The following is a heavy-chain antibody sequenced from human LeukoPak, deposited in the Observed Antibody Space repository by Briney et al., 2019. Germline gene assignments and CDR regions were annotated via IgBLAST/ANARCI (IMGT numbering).Heavy chain of an antibody. J-gene: IGHJ4*02. CDR3: ASRQGK. CDR1: GFTFSRYW. CDR2: IKYDGSED. V-gene: IGHV3-7*01. Sequence: PGGSLRLSCAASGFTFSRYWMSWMRQAPGKGLEWVANIKYDGSEDYYVDSVKGRFTISRDNAKNTLYLQMNSLRAEDTAVYYCASRQGKWGQGTLVTVSS.